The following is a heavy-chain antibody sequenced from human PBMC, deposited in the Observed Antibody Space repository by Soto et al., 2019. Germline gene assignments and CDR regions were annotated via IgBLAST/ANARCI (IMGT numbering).Heavy chain of an antibody. CDR2: MYHSGST. J-gene: IGHJ4*02. D-gene: IGHD2-21*01. V-gene: IGHV4-30-2*01. Sequence: SLPCAVSGGSISSGGYSWSWIRQPPGKGLEWIGYMYHSGSTYYNPSLKSRVTISVDTSKNQFSLKLSSVTAADTAVYYCARKWAGGDFDYWGQGTLVTVSS. CDR3: ARKWAGGDFDY. CDR1: GGSISSGGYS.